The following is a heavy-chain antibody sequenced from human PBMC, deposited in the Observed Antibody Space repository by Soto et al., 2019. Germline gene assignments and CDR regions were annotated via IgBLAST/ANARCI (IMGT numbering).Heavy chain of an antibody. D-gene: IGHD2-15*01. V-gene: IGHV1-69*13. Sequence: GASVKVSCKASGGTFSSYAISWVRQAPGQGLEWMGGIIPIFGTANYAQKFQGRVTITADESTSTAYMEPSSLRSEDTAVYYCARGRYCSGGSCYFDYWGQGTLVTVSS. CDR2: IIPIFGTA. CDR1: GGTFSSYA. J-gene: IGHJ4*02. CDR3: ARGRYCSGGSCYFDY.